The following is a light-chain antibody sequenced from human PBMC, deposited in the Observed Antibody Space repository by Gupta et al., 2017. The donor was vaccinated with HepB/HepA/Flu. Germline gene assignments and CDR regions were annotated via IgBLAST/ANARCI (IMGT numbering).Light chain of an antibody. CDR1: PNIPIS. CDR2: AAS. CDR3: KQSYPGPGS. J-gene: IGKJ2*04. Sequence: IRMTQSPSSLSASVGDTVSITCLVSPNIPISLNWYQQKPGKAPKLLMYAASSLQSGVSSTFSGSGSGTDFTLNINDVQAEDFATYYCKQSYPGPGSFGQGTKLEIK. V-gene: IGKV1-39*01.